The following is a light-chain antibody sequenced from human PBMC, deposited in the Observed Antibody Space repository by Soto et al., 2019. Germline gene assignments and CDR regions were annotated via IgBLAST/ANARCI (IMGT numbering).Light chain of an antibody. J-gene: IGLJ1*01. CDR1: SSNIGAGYD. V-gene: IGLV1-40*01. Sequence: QSVLTQPPSVSGAPGQRVTISCTGGSSNIGAGYDVHWYQHLPGTAPKLLIYGNNNRPSGVPERFSGSKSGTSASLAITGLQAEDEADYYCQSYDSSLSGYVFGTGTKLTVL. CDR3: QSYDSSLSGYV. CDR2: GNN.